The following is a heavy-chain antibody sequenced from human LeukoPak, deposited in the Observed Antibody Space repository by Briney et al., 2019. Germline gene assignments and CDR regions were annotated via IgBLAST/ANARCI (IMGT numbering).Heavy chain of an antibody. J-gene: IGHJ4*02. D-gene: IGHD2-21*02. V-gene: IGHV4-38-2*02. CDR2: IYHSGNT. CDR1: NYSISNGYY. Sequence: SGTLSLTCAVSNYSISNGYYWAWIRPAPGKGLEWIGWIYHSGNTYYNPSLNSRVTIPVDTSKKQFSLHLRSVTAPDTGVYYCAREVVTASTPDYWGQGTLVTVS. CDR3: AREVVTASTPDY.